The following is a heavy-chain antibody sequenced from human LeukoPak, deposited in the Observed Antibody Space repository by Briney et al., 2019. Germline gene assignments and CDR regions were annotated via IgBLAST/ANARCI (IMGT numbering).Heavy chain of an antibody. D-gene: IGHD6-13*01. J-gene: IGHJ4*02. Sequence: SETLSLTCTVSGGSISSSSYYWGWIRQPPGKGLEWIGSIYYSGSTYYNPSLKSRVTISVDTSKNQFSLKLSSVTAADTAVYYCARDPLTSSRSFFDYWGQGTLVTVSS. CDR3: ARDPLTSSRSFFDY. V-gene: IGHV4-39*07. CDR1: GGSISSSSYY. CDR2: IYYSGST.